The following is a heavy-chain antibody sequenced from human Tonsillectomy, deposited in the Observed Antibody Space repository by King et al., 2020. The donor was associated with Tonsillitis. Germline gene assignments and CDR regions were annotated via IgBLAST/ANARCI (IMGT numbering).Heavy chain of an antibody. V-gene: IGHV1-2*02. Sequence: QVQLLQSGAEVKKPGASVKVSCKASGYTFTGYYIHWVRQAPGQGLEWMGWITPNSGGTNYAQKFQGRVTMTRDTSISTVYLQLKSLTLDDTAVYYCARVKAAAIPWEWLDPWGQGTLVTVSS. CDR2: ITPNSGGT. D-gene: IGHD6-25*01. J-gene: IGHJ5*02. CDR1: GYTFTGYY. CDR3: ARVKAAAIPWEWLDP.